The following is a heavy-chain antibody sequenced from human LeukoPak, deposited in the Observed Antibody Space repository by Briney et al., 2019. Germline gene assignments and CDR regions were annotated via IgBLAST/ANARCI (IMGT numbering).Heavy chain of an antibody. J-gene: IGHJ4*02. CDR3: ARVPPEGFYQFDY. V-gene: IGHV1-3*01. Sequence: ASVKVSCKASGYTFTRYVMHWVRQAPGQRLEWMGWINAGNGHTKYSQNFQGRVTITRDTSASTAYMELSSLRSEDTAVYYCARVPPEGFYQFDYWGQGTQVTVSS. D-gene: IGHD2-2*01. CDR2: INAGNGHT. CDR1: GYTFTRYV.